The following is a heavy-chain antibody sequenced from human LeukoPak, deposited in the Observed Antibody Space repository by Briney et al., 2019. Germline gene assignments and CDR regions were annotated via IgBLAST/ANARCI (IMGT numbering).Heavy chain of an antibody. CDR3: AKDFYRGITIFGVVDY. CDR2: IRFDGSNK. D-gene: IGHD3-3*01. J-gene: IGHJ4*02. CDR1: GLTLSSYG. Sequence: GGSLRLSCAASGLTLSSYGMNWVRQAPGKGLEWVEFIRFDGSNKYYADSVKGRFTISRDNSKNTLYLQMNSLRAEDTAVYYCAKDFYRGITIFGVVDYWGQGTPVTVSS. V-gene: IGHV3-30*02.